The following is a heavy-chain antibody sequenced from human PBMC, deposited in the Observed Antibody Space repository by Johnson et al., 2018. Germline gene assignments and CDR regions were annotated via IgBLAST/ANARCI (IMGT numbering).Heavy chain of an antibody. J-gene: IGHJ3*02. CDR2: ISGSGGST. Sequence: VQLVESGGGLVQPGGSLRLSCAASGFTFSSYAMSWVRQAPGTGLEWVSAISGSGGSTYYADSVKGRFTISRDNAKNSLYLQMNSLRAEDTAGYYCARVGRYYDSSGYLTDAFDIWGQGTMVTVSS. CDR3: ARVGRYYDSSGYLTDAFDI. D-gene: IGHD3-22*01. CDR1: GFTFSSYA. V-gene: IGHV3-23*04.